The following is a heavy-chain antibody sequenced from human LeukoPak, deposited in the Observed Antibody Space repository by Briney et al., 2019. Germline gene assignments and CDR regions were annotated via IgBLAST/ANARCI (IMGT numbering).Heavy chain of an antibody. J-gene: IGHJ6*02. Sequence: PGGSLRLSCAASGFTFSSYWMSWVRQAPGKGLEWVANIKQDGSERYYVDSVKGRFTISRDNAKKSLYLQMNSLRAEDTAVYYCARSFGVVIMGYYYYSMDVWGQGTTVTVSS. V-gene: IGHV3-7*01. CDR1: GFTFSSYW. CDR3: ARSFGVVIMGYYYYSMDV. CDR2: IKQDGSER. D-gene: IGHD3-3*01.